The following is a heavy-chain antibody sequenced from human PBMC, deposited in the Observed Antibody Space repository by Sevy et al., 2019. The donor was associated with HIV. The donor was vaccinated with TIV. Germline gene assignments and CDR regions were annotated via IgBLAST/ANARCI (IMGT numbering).Heavy chain of an antibody. CDR2: ISSDGDNT. D-gene: IGHD2-15*01. V-gene: IGHV3-30-3*01. CDR3: VREGAPYRNIRYCSGNNCFYNWFDP. Sequence: GGSLRLSCAASGFTFNDYALHWVRQAPGKGLEWVAIISSDGDNTYYAYTVKGRFTISRDNSKNSVYLQMNRLRAEDTAVYYWVREGAPYRNIRYCSGNNCFYNWFDPWGQGTLVTVSS. CDR1: GFTFNDYA. J-gene: IGHJ5*02.